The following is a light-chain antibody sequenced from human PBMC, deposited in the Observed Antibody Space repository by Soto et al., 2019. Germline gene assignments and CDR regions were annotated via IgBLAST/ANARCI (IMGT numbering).Light chain of an antibody. CDR2: NDN. J-gene: IGLJ2*01. CDR1: SSNIGRNS. V-gene: IGLV1-44*01. CDR3: ATWDDSLNGPV. Sequence: QAVVTQPPSVSGISGQRVTISCSGGSSNIGRNSVDWFRQLPGTAPKVLITNDNQRPSGVPDRFSGSKSGASASLAINGLESEDEAHYYCATWDDSLNGPVFGGGTKLTVL.